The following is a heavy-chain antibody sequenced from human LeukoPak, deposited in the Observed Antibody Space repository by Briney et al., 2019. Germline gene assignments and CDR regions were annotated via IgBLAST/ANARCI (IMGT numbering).Heavy chain of an antibody. Sequence: GGSLRLSCAASGFTFSSYSMNWVRQAPGKGLEWVSSISSSSSYIYYADSVEGRFTISRDNAKNSLYLQMNSLRSEDTAVYYCARGRKKQLVPQGFDYWGQGTLVTVSS. J-gene: IGHJ4*02. CDR1: GFTFSSYS. D-gene: IGHD6-13*01. CDR2: ISSSSSYI. CDR3: ARGRKKQLVPQGFDY. V-gene: IGHV3-21*04.